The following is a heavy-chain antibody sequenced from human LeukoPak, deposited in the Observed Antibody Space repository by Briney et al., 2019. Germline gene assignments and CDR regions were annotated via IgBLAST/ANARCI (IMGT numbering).Heavy chain of an antibody. CDR3: AKDSTMYSSSNFDY. D-gene: IGHD6-6*01. CDR2: ISWNSGSI. Sequence: GGSLRLSCAASGFTFDDYAMHWVRQAPGKGLEWVSGISWNSGSIGYADSVKGRFTISRDNAKNSLHLQMNSLRAEDTALYYCAKDSTMYSSSNFDYWGQGTLVTVSS. J-gene: IGHJ4*02. CDR1: GFTFDDYA. V-gene: IGHV3-9*01.